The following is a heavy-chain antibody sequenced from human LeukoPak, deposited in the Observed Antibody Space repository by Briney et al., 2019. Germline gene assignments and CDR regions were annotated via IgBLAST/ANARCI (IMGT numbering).Heavy chain of an antibody. CDR3: AGSWSPYDAFDI. Sequence: GGSLRLSCAASEFTLRSYWMSWVRQAPGKGLEWVANIKQDGSEKYYVDSVKGRFTISRDNAKNSLYLQMHSLTAEDTAVYYCAGSWSPYDAFDIWGQGTMVTVSS. V-gene: IGHV3-7*01. J-gene: IGHJ3*02. CDR2: IKQDGSEK. D-gene: IGHD6-13*01. CDR1: EFTLRSYW.